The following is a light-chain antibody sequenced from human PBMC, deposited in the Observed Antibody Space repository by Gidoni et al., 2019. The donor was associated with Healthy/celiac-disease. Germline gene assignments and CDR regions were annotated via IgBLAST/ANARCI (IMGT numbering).Light chain of an antibody. V-gene: IGKV3-11*01. J-gene: IGKJ2*01. Sequence: EIALTKSTATLSLSPGERANIACRASQSVSSYLAWYQQKPGQAPRILIYDASNRSTGIPARFICSWSGTDFTPSTRSLSPEYFAVYYCHHRSNWPQFTFGQGTKLDIK. CDR3: HHRSNWPQFT. CDR1: QSVSSY. CDR2: DAS.